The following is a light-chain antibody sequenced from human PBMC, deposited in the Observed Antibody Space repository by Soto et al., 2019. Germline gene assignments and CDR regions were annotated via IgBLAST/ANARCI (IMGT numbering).Light chain of an antibody. CDR1: QVITNH. J-gene: IGKJ2*01. V-gene: IGKV1-9*01. CDR2: AAS. CDR3: QQINIYPYT. Sequence: DIQLTQSPSFLSASVGDRVTITCRASQVITNHLAWYQQKPGKAPKLLIYAASILQSGVPSRFSGSGSGTQFSLTISRLQPEDFASYYCQQINIYPYTFGQGTKLEIK.